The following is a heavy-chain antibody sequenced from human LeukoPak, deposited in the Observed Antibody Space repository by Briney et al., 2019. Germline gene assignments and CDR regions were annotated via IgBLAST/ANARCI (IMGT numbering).Heavy chain of an antibody. CDR3: ARGDYYGSGSYYNLYGMDV. CDR1: GGTFSSYA. Sequence: ASVKVSCKASGGTFSSYAISWVRQAPRQGLEWMGRIIPILGIANYAQKFQGRVTITADKSTSTAYMELSSLRSEDTAVYYCARGDYYGSGSYYNLYGMDVWGQGTLVIVSS. V-gene: IGHV1-69*04. J-gene: IGHJ6*02. CDR2: IIPILGIA. D-gene: IGHD3-10*01.